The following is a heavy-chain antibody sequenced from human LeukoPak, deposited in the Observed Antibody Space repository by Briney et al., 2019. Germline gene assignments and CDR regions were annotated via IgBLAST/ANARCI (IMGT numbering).Heavy chain of an antibody. CDR1: GYTFTGYY. V-gene: IGHV1-2*02. J-gene: IGHJ3*02. CDR3: ARERGTLAVAGDAVDI. CDR2: INPNSGGT. Sequence: APVKVSCKASGYTFTGYYMHWVRQAPGGGLEWMGWINPNSGGTKYAQKFQGRVTMTRDTSINTAYMEVRRLTSDDTAVYYCARERGTLAVAGDAVDIWGQGTMVTVSS. D-gene: IGHD6-19*01.